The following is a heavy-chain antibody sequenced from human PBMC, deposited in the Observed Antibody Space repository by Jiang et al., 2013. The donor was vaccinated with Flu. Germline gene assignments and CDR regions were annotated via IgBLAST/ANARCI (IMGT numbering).Heavy chain of an antibody. CDR3: VRGSYCGTDCYPGRDAFDM. J-gene: IGHJ3*02. V-gene: IGHV3-23*01. CDR2: ISNTHTT. Sequence: CAASGFTFVNYGMTWVRQAPGKGLEWVSSISNTHTTYYADSVKGRFTISRDNSKHTLSLQMNSLRAEDTAVYYCVRGSYCGTDCYPGRDAFDMWGQGTMVTVSA. CDR1: GFTFVNYG. D-gene: IGHD2-21*02.